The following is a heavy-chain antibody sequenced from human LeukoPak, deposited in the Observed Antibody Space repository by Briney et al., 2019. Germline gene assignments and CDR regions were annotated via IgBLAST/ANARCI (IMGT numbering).Heavy chain of an antibody. CDR2: IYTSGST. J-gene: IGHJ4*02. V-gene: IGHV4-4*07. CDR1: GGSISSYY. CDR3: ARDPPTYYYDSSGYYYVDYFDY. D-gene: IGHD3-22*01. Sequence: SETLSLTCTVSGGSISSYYWSWIRQPAGKGLEWIGRIYTSGSTNYNPSLKSRVTMSVDTSKNQFSLKLSSVTAADTAVYYCARDPPTYYYDSSGYYYVDYFDYWGQGTLVTVSS.